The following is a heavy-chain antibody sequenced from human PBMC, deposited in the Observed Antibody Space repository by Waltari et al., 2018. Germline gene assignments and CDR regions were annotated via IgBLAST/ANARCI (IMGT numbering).Heavy chain of an antibody. Sequence: QVQLQQSGPGLVKPSQTLSLTCAISGDSVSSNSAAWNWIRQSPSRGLEWLGRTYYRSKWYNDYAVSVKRRITINPDTSKNQFSLQLNSVTPEDTAVYYCARGLSYYDFWSGPPYYYYGMDVWGQGTTVTVSS. CDR2: TYYRSKWYN. V-gene: IGHV6-1*01. CDR1: GDSVSSNSAA. CDR3: ARGLSYYDFWSGPPYYYYGMDV. J-gene: IGHJ6*02. D-gene: IGHD3-3*01.